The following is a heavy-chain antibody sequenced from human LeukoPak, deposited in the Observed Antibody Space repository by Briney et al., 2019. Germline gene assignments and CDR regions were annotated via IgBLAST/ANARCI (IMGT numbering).Heavy chain of an antibody. Sequence: YPGGSLRLSCAASGFTVSSNYMSWVRQAPGKGLEWVSVIYSGGSTYYADSVKGRFTISRDNSKNTLYLQMNSLRAEDTAVYYCAKAATFGLLYHSFDYWGQGTLVTVSS. J-gene: IGHJ4*02. V-gene: IGHV3-53*01. D-gene: IGHD3-16*01. CDR1: GFTVSSNY. CDR2: IYSGGST. CDR3: AKAATFGLLYHSFDY.